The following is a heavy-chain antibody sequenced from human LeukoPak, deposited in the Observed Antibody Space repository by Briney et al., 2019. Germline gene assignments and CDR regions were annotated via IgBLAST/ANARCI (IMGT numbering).Heavy chain of an antibody. J-gene: IGHJ4*02. D-gene: IGHD1-26*01. CDR1: GYTFTGYY. CDR2: INPNSGGT. V-gene: IGHV1-2*04. CDR3: AREGGSSLPFDY. Sequence: ASVKVSCKASGYTFTGYYMHWVRQAPGQGLEWMGWINPNSGGTNYAQKFRGWVTMTRDTSISTAYMELSRLRSDDTAVYYCAREGGSSLPFDYWGQGTLVTVSS.